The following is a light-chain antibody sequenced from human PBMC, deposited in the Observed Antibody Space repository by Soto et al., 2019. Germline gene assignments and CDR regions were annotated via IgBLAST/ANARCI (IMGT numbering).Light chain of an antibody. J-gene: IGKJ1*01. V-gene: IGKV1-5*01. CDR2: DAS. CDR1: QSINSW. CDR3: QRYNAFSQT. Sequence: DIQMTQSPSTLSASVGDRVTITCRASQSINSWVAWFQQKPGKAPKVLIYDASTLESGAPSRFSGSGSGTEFTLTFDSLQPDDVATYYCQRYNAFSQTFGQGTKVEI.